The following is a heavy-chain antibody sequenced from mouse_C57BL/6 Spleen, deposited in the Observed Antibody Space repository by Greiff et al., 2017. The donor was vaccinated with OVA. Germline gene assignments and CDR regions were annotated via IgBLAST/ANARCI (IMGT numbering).Heavy chain of an antibody. CDR3: TRYDYLDY. Sequence: EVKLMESGAELVRPGASVKLSCTASGFNIKDYYMHWVKQRTEQGLEWIGRIDPEDGDTEYAPKFQGKATMNADTSSNTAYLQLSSLTSEDSAVYYCTRYDYLDYWGQGTTLTVSS. CDR2: IDPEDGDT. J-gene: IGHJ2*01. D-gene: IGHD2-3*01. CDR1: GFNIKDYY. V-gene: IGHV14-1*01.